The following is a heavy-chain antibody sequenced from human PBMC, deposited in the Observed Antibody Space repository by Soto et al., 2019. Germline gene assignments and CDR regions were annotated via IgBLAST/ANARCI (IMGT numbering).Heavy chain of an antibody. CDR3: ARGRYGDY. D-gene: IGHD1-1*01. CDR2: ISAHNGNT. Sequence: QVHLVQSGAEVKKPGASVKVSCKGSGYAFTTYGITWVRQAPGQGLEWMGWISAHNGNTNYAQKLQGRVTVTRDPSTSTAYMELRSLRSADTAVYYCARGRYGDYWGQGALVTVPS. J-gene: IGHJ4*02. CDR1: GYAFTTYG. V-gene: IGHV1-18*01.